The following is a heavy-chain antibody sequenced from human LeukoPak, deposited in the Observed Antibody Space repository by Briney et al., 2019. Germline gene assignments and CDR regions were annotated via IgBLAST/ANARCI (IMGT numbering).Heavy chain of an antibody. V-gene: IGHV3-74*03. CDR3: ARGYSRSWFDP. Sequence: GGSLRLSCAASGFTFNNYWMHWVRQAPGKGLVWVSRINTDGSITTYADSVEGRFSGSRDNAKNTLYLQMNSLRVVDTGVYYCARGYSRSWFDPWGQGTLVTVSS. J-gene: IGHJ5*02. CDR2: INTDGSIT. CDR1: GFTFNNYW. D-gene: IGHD1-14*01.